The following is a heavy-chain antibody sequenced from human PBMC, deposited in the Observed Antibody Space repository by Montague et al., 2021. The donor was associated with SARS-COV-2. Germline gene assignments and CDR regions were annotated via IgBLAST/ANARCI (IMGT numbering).Heavy chain of an antibody. J-gene: IGHJ6*02. CDR3: AKDWGIVAHTTRDYYYYYGMDV. CDR2: ISGSGGST. D-gene: IGHD3-16*01. CDR1: GFTFSSYA. Sequence: SLRLSCAASGFTFSSYAMSWVRQAPGKGLEWVSAISGSGGSTYYADSVKGWFTISRDNSKNTLYLQMNSLRAEDTAVYYCAKDWGIVAHTTRDYYYYYGMDVWGQGTTVTVSS. V-gene: IGHV3-23*01.